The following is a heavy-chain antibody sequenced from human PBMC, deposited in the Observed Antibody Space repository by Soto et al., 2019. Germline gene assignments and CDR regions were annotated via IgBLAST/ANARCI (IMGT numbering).Heavy chain of an antibody. V-gene: IGHV4-30-2*01. CDR1: GGSISSGGYS. J-gene: IGHJ4*02. CDR2: IYHSGST. Sequence: SETLSLTCAVSGGSISSGGYSWSWIRQPPGKGLEWIGYIYHSGSTYYNPSLKSRVTISVDRSKNQFSLKLSSVTAADTAVYYCARGRHYYDSSGYSLDYWGQVTLVTVSS. CDR3: ARGRHYYDSSGYSLDY. D-gene: IGHD3-22*01.